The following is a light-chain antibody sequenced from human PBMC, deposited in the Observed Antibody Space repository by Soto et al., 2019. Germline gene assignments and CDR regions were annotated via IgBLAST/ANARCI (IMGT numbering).Light chain of an antibody. CDR3: QQYTDWPTT. Sequence: EIVLTQSPGTLSLSPGERATLSCRASQSVSSSYLAWYQQKPGQTPRLLVYGASNRATGIPDRFSGSGSGTDFTLTISRLEPDDFGIYYCQQYTDWPTTFGQGTKVDIK. V-gene: IGKV3-20*01. CDR1: QSVSSSY. CDR2: GAS. J-gene: IGKJ1*01.